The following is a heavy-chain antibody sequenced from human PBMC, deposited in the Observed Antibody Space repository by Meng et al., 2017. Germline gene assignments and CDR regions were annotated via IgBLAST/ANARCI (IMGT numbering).Heavy chain of an antibody. CDR2: LIPIFGTA. V-gene: IGHV1-69*06. J-gene: IGHJ5*02. Sequence: SVKVSCKASGGTFSSYAISWLRQAPGQGLEWLGWLIPIFGTATYAQKFQGRVTITADKSTSTAYMELSSRGPEDTAVYYCARGVPYYDILTGYHPTLYNWFDPWGQGTLVTVSS. D-gene: IGHD3-9*01. CDR3: ARGVPYYDILTGYHPTLYNWFDP. CDR1: GGTFSSYA.